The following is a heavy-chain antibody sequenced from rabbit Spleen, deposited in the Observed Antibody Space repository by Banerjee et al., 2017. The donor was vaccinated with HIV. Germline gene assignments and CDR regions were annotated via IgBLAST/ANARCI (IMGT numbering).Heavy chain of an antibody. CDR3: VRGASSSGYYSL. V-gene: IGHV1S47*01. J-gene: IGHJ4*01. D-gene: IGHD1-1*01. Sequence: QEQLKETGGGLVQPGGSLTLSCKASGFDFSSYGVSWVRQAPGKGLEWIGYIDLVFGTTYYASWVNGRFTISSHNAQNTLYLQLNSLTAADTATYFCVRGASSSGYYSLWGPGTLVTVS. CDR2: IDLVFGTT. CDR1: GFDFSSYG.